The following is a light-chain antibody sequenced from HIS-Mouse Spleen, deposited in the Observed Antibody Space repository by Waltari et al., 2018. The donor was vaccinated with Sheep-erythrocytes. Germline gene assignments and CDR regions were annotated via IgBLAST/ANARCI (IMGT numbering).Light chain of an antibody. J-gene: IGLJ1*01. Sequence: QSALTQPASVSGSPGQSITISCTGTSSDVGGYNYFSWYQQHPGKAPKRMIYDVSNRPSGVSNSFSGSKSGNTASLTISGLQAEDEADYYCSAYTSSSTLDVFGTGTKVTVL. CDR3: SAYTSSSTLDV. V-gene: IGLV2-14*03. CDR2: DVS. CDR1: SSDVGGYNY.